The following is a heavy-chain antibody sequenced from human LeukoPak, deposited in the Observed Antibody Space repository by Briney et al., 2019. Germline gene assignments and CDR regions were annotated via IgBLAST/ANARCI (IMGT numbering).Heavy chain of an antibody. CDR3: ARSGSNFYYFDY. CDR1: GYTFTDPY. V-gene: IGHV1-2*02. D-gene: IGHD1-14*01. CDR2: INPNSGGT. Sequence: ASVKVSCKASGYTFTDPYIHWMRQAPGQGFEWMGWINPNSGGTNYAQKFQGRVTMTRDTSISTAYMELSRLRSDDTAVYYCARSGSNFYYFDYWGQGTLVTVSS. J-gene: IGHJ4*02.